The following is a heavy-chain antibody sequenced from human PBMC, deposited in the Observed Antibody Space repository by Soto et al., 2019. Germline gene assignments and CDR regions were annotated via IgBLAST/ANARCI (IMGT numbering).Heavy chain of an antibody. CDR1: GYTFTGYY. Sequence: ASVKVSCKASGYTFTGYYMHWVRQAPGQGLEWMGWINPNSGGTNYAQKFQGWVTMTRDTSISTAYMELSRLRSDDTAVYYCARAGSYGYSAYYWGQGTLVTVSS. V-gene: IGHV1-2*04. D-gene: IGHD5-18*01. CDR3: ARAGSYGYSAYY. J-gene: IGHJ4*02. CDR2: INPNSGGT.